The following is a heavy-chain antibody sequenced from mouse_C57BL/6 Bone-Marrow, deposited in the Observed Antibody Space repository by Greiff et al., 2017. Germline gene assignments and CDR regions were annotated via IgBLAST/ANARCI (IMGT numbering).Heavy chain of an antibody. J-gene: IGHJ3*01. D-gene: IGHD1-1*01. V-gene: IGHV5-6*01. CDR2: ISSGGSYT. Sequence: EVKLMESGGDLVKPGGSLKLSCAASGFTFSSYGMSWVRQTPDKRLEWVATISSGGSYTYYPDSVKGRFTISRDNAKNTLYLQMSSLKSEDTAMYYCASGYGSSYVWCAYWGQGTLVTVSA. CDR1: GFTFSSYG. CDR3: ASGYGSSYVWCAY.